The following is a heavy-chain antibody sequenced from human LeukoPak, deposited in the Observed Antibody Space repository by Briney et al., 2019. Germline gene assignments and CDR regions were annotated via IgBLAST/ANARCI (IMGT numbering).Heavy chain of an antibody. CDR3: AKAASSSWPSYYYGMDV. D-gene: IGHD6-13*01. CDR2: ISDTGRLS. J-gene: IGHJ6*02. V-gene: IGHV3-23*01. Sequence: GGSLRLSCAASGFTFSSYSMNWVRQAPGKGLEWVAAISDTGRLSYCADSVNGRFTISRDNSKNTLSLQMNSLRAADTAVYYCAKAASSSWPSYYYGMDVWGQGTTVTVSS. CDR1: GFTFSSYS.